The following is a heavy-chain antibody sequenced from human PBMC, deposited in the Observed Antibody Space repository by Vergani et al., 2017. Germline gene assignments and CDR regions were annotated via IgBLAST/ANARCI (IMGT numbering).Heavy chain of an antibody. CDR2: INPNSGGT. D-gene: IGHD2-2*01. CDR1: GYTFTDYF. V-gene: IGHV1-2*02. Sequence: QVLVVQSGSEFKKPGASVKVSCKASGYTFTDYFMHWVRQAPGQGLEWMGWINPNSGGTNYAQKFQGRVTMTRDTSISTAYMELSNLRSDDTAVYYCARVGTSSNRDYFDYWGQGTLVTVSS. J-gene: IGHJ4*02. CDR3: ARVGTSSNRDYFDY.